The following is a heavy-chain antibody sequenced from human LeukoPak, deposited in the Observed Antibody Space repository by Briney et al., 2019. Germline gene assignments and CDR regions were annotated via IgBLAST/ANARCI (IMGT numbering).Heavy chain of an antibody. CDR1: GFTFSSYA. Sequence: GGSLRLSCAASGFTFSSYAMSWVRQAPGKGLEWVSAISGSGGSTYYADSVKGRFTISRDNSKNTLYLQMNSLRAEDTAVYYCAKDGPWDYYDSSGYPYYFDYWGQGTLVTVSS. J-gene: IGHJ4*02. V-gene: IGHV3-23*01. CDR2: ISGSGGST. CDR3: AKDGPWDYYDSSGYPYYFDY. D-gene: IGHD3-22*01.